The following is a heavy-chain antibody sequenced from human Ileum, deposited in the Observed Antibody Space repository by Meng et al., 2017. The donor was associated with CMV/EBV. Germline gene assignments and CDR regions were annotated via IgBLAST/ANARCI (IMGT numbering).Heavy chain of an antibody. V-gene: IGHV3-66*01. D-gene: IGHD3-16*01. CDR1: GFTVSGNS. J-gene: IGHJ5*02. Sequence: HRCASLRLSGSGSGFTVSGNSMNWVRQAPGKGLEWVSLMYSSGSTKYADSVKGRFTISRDNSKNTLYLQMNSLRVEDTAVYYCAGDGGFSDPWGQGTLVTVSS. CDR3: AGDGGFSDP. CDR2: MYSSGST.